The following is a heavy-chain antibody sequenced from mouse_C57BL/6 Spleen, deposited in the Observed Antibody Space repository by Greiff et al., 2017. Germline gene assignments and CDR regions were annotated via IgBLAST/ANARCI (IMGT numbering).Heavy chain of an antibody. CDR3: ARSQLRLMDY. Sequence: VQLKESGPVLVKPGASVKMSCKASGYTFTDYYMNWVKQSHGKSLEWIGVINPYNGGTSYNQKFKGKATLTVDKSSSTAYMELNSLTSEDSAVYYCARSQLRLMDYWGQGTSVTVSS. D-gene: IGHD3-2*02. J-gene: IGHJ4*01. CDR2: INPYNGGT. CDR1: GYTFTDYY. V-gene: IGHV1-19*01.